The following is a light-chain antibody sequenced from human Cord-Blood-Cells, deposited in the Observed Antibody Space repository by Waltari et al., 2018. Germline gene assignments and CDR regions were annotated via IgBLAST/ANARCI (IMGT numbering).Light chain of an antibody. V-gene: IGLV1-51*02. J-gene: IGLJ3*02. CDR3: GTWDSSLSAGV. Sequence: QSVLTQPPSVSAAPGQKVTISCSGSSSNIGNNYVSWYQQLPGTAPKLLIYENKKRPSGIPDRSSGAKSGTSATLGITGLQTGDEAEYYCGTWDSSLSAGVFGGGTKLTVL. CDR2: ENK. CDR1: SSNIGNNY.